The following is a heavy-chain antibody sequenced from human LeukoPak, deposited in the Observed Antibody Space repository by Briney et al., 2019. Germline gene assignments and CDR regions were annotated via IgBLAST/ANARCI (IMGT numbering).Heavy chain of an antibody. CDR2: IYYSGST. Sequence: SETLSLTCTVSGGPISSYYWSWIRQPPGKGLEWIGYIYYSGSTNYNPSLKSRVTISVDTSKNQFSLKLSSVTAADTAVYYCASMNYYVPTNGMDVWGQGTTVTVSS. CDR3: ASMNYYVPTNGMDV. J-gene: IGHJ6*02. CDR1: GGPISSYY. V-gene: IGHV4-59*08. D-gene: IGHD3-10*02.